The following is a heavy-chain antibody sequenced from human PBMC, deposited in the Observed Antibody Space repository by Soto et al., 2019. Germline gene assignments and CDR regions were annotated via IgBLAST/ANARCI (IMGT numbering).Heavy chain of an antibody. CDR1: GGTFSSYA. J-gene: IGHJ4*02. D-gene: IGHD2-15*01. V-gene: IGHV1-69*13. CDR3: ARDPGYCSGGSCYGY. Sequence: SVKVSCKASGGTFSSYAISWVRQAPGQGLEWMGGIIPIFGTANYAQKFQGRVTITADESTSTAYMELSSLRSEDTAVYYCARDPGYCSGGSCYGYWGQGTQVTVSS. CDR2: IIPIFGTA.